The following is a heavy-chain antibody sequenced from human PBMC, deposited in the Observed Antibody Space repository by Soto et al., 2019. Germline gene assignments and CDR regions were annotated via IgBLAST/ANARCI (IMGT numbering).Heavy chain of an antibody. CDR2: IIPILGIA. CDR3: AREQYSIGDKNTFSAP. CDR1: GYAFSSYT. D-gene: IGHD5-18*01. Sequence: SSVKLSCKASGYAFSSYTISWVRQATGQGLEWIGRIIPILGIANYAQKYQGRVTITADKSTSTAYMELSSLRSEDTAVYYFAREQYSIGDKNTFSAPWGQGTLVTVSP. V-gene: IGHV1-69*04. J-gene: IGHJ5*02.